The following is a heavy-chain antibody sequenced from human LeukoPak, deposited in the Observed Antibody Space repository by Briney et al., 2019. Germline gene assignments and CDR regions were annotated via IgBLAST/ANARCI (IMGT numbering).Heavy chain of an antibody. J-gene: IGHJ4*02. D-gene: IGHD3-10*01. Sequence: SETLSLTCAVYGGSFSGYYWSWIRQPPGKGLEWIGEINHSGSTNYNPSLKSRVTISVDTSKNQFSLKLSSVTAADTAVYYCARAFPMVRGVRLGYFDSWGQGTLVTVSS. CDR1: GGSFSGYY. V-gene: IGHV4-34*01. CDR3: ARAFPMVRGVRLGYFDS. CDR2: INHSGST.